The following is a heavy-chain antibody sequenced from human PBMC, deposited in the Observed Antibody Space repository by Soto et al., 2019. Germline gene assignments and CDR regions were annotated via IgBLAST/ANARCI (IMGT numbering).Heavy chain of an antibody. CDR3: AKRSPYSSGWYSPIFGY. CDR2: ISESGGST. V-gene: IGHV3-23*01. D-gene: IGHD6-13*01. CDR1: GFSFSDYA. Sequence: HPGGSLRLSCAASGFSFSDYAMSWVRQAPGKGLEWVSVISESGGSTHYADSVRGRFTVSRDNSKNSLSLRMNSLRDEDTAVYFCAKRSPYSSGWYSPIFGYWGQGALVTVSS. J-gene: IGHJ4*02.